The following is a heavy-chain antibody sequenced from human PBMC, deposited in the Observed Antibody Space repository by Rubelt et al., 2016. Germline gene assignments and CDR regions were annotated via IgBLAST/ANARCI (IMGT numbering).Heavy chain of an antibody. D-gene: IGHD6-6*01. Sequence: QVQLQESGPGLVKPSETLSLTCTVSGGSISNYYWSWIRQPPGKGLEWIGNIYHSGRTNYTTSLKSRFTISVDTSKKQLSLKLGSVTAAETAVYYCARGRQLSDYWGQGTLVTVSS. CDR3: ARGRQLSDY. V-gene: IGHV4-59*01. J-gene: IGHJ4*02. CDR1: GGSISNYY. CDR2: IYHSGRT.